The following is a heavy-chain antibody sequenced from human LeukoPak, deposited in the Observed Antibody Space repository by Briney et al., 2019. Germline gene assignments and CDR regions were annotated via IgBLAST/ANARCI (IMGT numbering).Heavy chain of an antibody. V-gene: IGHV5-51*01. CDR1: GYSFSNYW. CDR2: IYPGDYET. D-gene: IGHD2-21*02. Sequence: GESLKISCEGSGYSFSNYWIGWVREMPGKGLEWMGIIYPGDYETRYSPSFQGLVTISVDKSISTAYLQWSSLKASDTAMYYCAIPPGYCGNDCSFDHWGQGTLVTVSS. J-gene: IGHJ4*02. CDR3: AIPPGYCGNDCSFDH.